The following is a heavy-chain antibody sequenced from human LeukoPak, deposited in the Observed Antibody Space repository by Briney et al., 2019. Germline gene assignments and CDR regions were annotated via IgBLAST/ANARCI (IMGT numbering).Heavy chain of an antibody. CDR3: AREQSIAAAGTYHDAFDI. CDR1: GYTFTSYY. D-gene: IGHD6-13*01. Sequence: ASVKVSCKASGYTFTSYYMHWVRQAPAQGLKWMGIINPSGGSTSYAQKFQGRVTMTRDTSTSTVYMELSSLRSEDTAVYYCAREQSIAAAGTYHDAFDIWGQGTMVTVSS. J-gene: IGHJ3*02. CDR2: INPSGGST. V-gene: IGHV1-46*01.